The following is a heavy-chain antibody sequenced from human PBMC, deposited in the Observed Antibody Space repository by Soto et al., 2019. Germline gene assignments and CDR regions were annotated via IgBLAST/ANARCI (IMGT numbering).Heavy chain of an antibody. D-gene: IGHD3-22*01. CDR3: ARDGNGSGYYNGYYFDY. CDR2: IYYSGST. CDR1: VGSISSYY. Sequence: LSETVSLTGTVSVGSISSYYWSWIRERPGKGLEWIGYIYYSGSTNYSLSLKSRVTISVDTSKNQYSLKLSSVAAAGTGVYYCARDGNGSGYYNGYYFDYWGQGSLLKVSS. J-gene: IGHJ4*02. V-gene: IGHV4-59*01.